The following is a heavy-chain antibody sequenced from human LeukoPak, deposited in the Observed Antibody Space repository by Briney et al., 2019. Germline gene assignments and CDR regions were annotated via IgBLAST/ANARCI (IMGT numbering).Heavy chain of an antibody. CDR3: ARDLRGTSVNNYGMDV. CDR1: GGSISSGGYY. CDR2: IYYSGST. D-gene: IGHD2-2*01. J-gene: IGHJ6*02. V-gene: IGHV4-31*03. Sequence: SETLSLTCTVSGGSISSGGYYWSWIRQHPGKGLEWIGYIYYSGSTYYDPSLKSRVTIPVDTSKNQFSLKLSSVTAADTAVYYCARDLRGTSVNNYGMDVWGQGTTVTVSS.